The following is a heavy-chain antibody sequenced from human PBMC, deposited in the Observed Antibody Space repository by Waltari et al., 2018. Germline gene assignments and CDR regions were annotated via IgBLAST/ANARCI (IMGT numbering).Heavy chain of an antibody. CDR1: GFTFSSYA. CDR2: ISYDGSNK. V-gene: IGHV3-30-3*01. D-gene: IGHD2-8*02. CDR3: ARTGGVWWYFDY. J-gene: IGHJ4*02. Sequence: QVQLVESGGGVVQPGRSLRLSCAASGFTFSSYALPWVRQAPGKGLEWVAVISYDGSNKYYADSVKGRFTISRDNSKNTLYLQMNSLRAEDTAVYYCARTGGVWWYFDYWGQGTLVTVSS.